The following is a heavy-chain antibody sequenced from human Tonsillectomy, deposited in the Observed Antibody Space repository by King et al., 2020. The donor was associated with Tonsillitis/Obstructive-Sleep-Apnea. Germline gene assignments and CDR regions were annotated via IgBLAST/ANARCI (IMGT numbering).Heavy chain of an antibody. V-gene: IGHV2-5*02. J-gene: IGHJ4*02. Sequence: TLKESGPTLVKPPQTLTLTCTFSWFYLNNVGVGVGWIRHPPGKALGGLALIYWDDDKHYSPSQKSRLTINKDTSKNQVVLTIHNMDPVDTATYYCAHGITTGFDYWGQGTLVTVSS. D-gene: IGHD3-10*01. CDR1: WFYLNNVGVG. CDR3: AHGITTGFDY. CDR2: IYWDDDK.